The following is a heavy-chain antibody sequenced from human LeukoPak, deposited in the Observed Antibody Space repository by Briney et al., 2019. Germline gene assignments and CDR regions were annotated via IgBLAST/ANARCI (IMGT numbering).Heavy chain of an antibody. CDR2: IYPGDSDT. Sequence: GESLKISCKGSGYSFTSYWICWVRQMPGKGLEWMGIIYPGDSDTRYSPSFHGQVTISVDKSTSTAYLQWSSLKASDTAMYYCARHRGSWSPDVFEIWGQGTMVTVSS. D-gene: IGHD6-13*01. CDR1: GYSFTSYW. V-gene: IGHV5-51*01. CDR3: ARHRGSWSPDVFEI. J-gene: IGHJ3*02.